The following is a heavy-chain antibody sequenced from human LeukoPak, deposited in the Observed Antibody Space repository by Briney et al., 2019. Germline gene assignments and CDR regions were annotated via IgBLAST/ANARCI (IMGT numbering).Heavy chain of an antibody. D-gene: IGHD3-3*01. CDR3: ARDDDFWSGYSA. J-gene: IGHJ4*02. V-gene: IGHV4-59*11. CDR1: GGSISSHY. CDR2: IYYSGST. Sequence: SETLSHTCTVSGGSISSHYWSWIRQPPGKGLEWIGYIYYSGSTNYNPSLKSRVTISVDTSKNQFSLKLSSVTAADTAVYYCARDDDFWSGYSAWGQGTLVTVSS.